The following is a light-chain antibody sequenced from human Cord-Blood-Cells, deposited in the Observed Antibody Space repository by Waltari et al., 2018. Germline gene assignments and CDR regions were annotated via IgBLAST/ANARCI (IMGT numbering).Light chain of an antibody. CDR2: DVS. CDR1: SSDVGASNH. J-gene: IGLJ1*01. V-gene: IGLV2-11*01. Sequence: QPALTQPRPVSGSPGPPVPISCPGTSSDVGASNHVPWYQQHPGKAPKLMIYDVSKRPSGVPDRFSGSKSGNTASLTISGLQAEDEADYYCCSYAGSYTYVFGTGTKVTVL. CDR3: CSYAGSYTYV.